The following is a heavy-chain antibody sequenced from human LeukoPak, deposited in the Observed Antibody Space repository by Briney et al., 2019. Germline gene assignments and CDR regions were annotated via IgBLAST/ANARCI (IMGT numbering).Heavy chain of an antibody. J-gene: IGHJ1*01. CDR3: ARGRASWGGAACRDFQH. CDR1: GGSFSGYY. D-gene: IGHD2-21*01. Sequence: SETLSLTCAVYGGSFSGYYWTWIRQPPGKGLEWIAEINHSGSTNYTPSLKSRVTISVDTSKNQFSMNLSSVTAADTAVYYCARGRASWGGAACRDFQHWGQGTLVTVSS. CDR2: INHSGST. V-gene: IGHV4-34*01.